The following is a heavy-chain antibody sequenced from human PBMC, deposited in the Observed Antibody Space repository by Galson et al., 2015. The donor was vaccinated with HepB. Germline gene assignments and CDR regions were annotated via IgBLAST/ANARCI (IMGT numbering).Heavy chain of an antibody. Sequence: SLRLSCAASGFTFTNYALHWVRQAPGKGLEWAAVISYDGTKKYYADSVKGRIAISRDNSKNTLYLQMNSLRAEDTALYYCAKDPYLYSALAGTMAGFDYWGQGTLVTVSS. CDR2: ISYDGTKK. V-gene: IGHV3-30*09. CDR3: AKDPYLYSALAGTMAGFDY. D-gene: IGHD6-19*01. J-gene: IGHJ4*02. CDR1: GFTFTNYA.